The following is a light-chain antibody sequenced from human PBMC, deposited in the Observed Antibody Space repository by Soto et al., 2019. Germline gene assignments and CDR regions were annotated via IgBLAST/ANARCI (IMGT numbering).Light chain of an antibody. CDR3: QQYTNWPPNT. Sequence: EILMTQSPDTLSVSPGESATLSCRASQRVYSNLAWYQQRPGQAPRLLIYGASTRATGVPARFSGRGCGTEFFLTISSLQSEDFVVYYCQQYTNWPPNTFGQGTRLEIK. CDR1: QRVYSN. J-gene: IGKJ5*01. V-gene: IGKV3-15*01. CDR2: GAS.